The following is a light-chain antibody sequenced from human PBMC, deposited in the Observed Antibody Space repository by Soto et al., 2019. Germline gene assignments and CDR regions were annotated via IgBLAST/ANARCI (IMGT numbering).Light chain of an antibody. Sequence: EILMTQSPATLSVSPGGRATLFCRASQSVSSYLAWYQQKPGQAPRLLIYDASNRATGIPARFSGSGSGTDFSLTISSLEPEDFAVYYCQQRSDWPRTFGQGTKVDIK. V-gene: IGKV3-11*01. J-gene: IGKJ1*01. CDR1: QSVSSY. CDR3: QQRSDWPRT. CDR2: DAS.